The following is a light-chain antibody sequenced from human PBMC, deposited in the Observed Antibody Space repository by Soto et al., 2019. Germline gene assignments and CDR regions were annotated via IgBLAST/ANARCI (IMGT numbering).Light chain of an antibody. V-gene: IGKV1-5*01. Sequence: DIQMTQSPSTLSGSVGDRVTITCRASQTISSWLAWYQQKPGKAPKLLIYAASTLQSGVPSRFSGSGSGTEFTLTISSLQPYDFATYYCQQYDSFSVTFGQGTKVDIK. J-gene: IGKJ1*01. CDR1: QTISSW. CDR3: QQYDSFSVT. CDR2: AAS.